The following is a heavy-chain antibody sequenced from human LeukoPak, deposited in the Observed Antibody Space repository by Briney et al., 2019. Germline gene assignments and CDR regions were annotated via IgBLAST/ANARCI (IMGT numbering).Heavy chain of an antibody. CDR1: GGSISSSSYY. CDR3: ARQSILMYYFDY. D-gene: IGHD2-8*02. Sequence: PSETLSLTCTVSGGSISSSSYYWGWIRQPPGKGLEWIGSIYYSGSTNYNPSLKSRVTISVDTSKNQFSLKLSSVTAADTAVYYCARQSILMYYFDYWGQGTLVTVSS. V-gene: IGHV4-39*01. J-gene: IGHJ4*02. CDR2: IYYSGST.